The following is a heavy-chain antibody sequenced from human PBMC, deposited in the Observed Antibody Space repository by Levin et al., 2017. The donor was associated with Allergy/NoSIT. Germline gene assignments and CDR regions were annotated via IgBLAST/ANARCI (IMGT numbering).Heavy chain of an antibody. CDR2: INWNRDKI. CDR3: AKGLNWGSPNTFDY. Sequence: LSLPCAASGFTFGDYAMHWVRQAPGKGLEWVSGINWNRDKIGYSDSLRARFTISRDNAKNSLYLQMNSLGPEDTALYYCAKGLNWGSPNTFDYWGQGTLVTVSS. J-gene: IGHJ4*02. V-gene: IGHV3-9*01. D-gene: IGHD7-27*01. CDR1: GFTFGDYA.